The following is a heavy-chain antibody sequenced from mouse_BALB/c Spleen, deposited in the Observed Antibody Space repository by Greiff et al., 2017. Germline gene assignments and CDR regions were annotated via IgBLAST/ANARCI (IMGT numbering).Heavy chain of an antibody. J-gene: IGHJ4*01. CDR1: GFSLSSYG. Sequence: QVQLQQSGPGLVAPSQSLSITCTVSGFSLSSYGVHWVRQPPGKGLEWLGVIWAGGSTNYNSALMSRLSISKDNSKSQVFLKMNSLQTDDTAMYYCAREGVRGAMDYWGQGTSVTVSS. V-gene: IGHV2-9*02. CDR2: IWAGGST. CDR3: AREGVRGAMDY.